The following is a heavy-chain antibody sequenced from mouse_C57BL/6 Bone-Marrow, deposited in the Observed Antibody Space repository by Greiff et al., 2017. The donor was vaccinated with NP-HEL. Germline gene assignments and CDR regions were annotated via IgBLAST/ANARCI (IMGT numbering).Heavy chain of an antibody. J-gene: IGHJ2*01. CDR2: ISSGGSYT. D-gene: IGHD3-3*01. CDR1: GFTFSSYG. CDR3: ARHCRDGYYLDY. V-gene: IGHV5-6*01. Sequence: EVKLMESGGDLVKPGGSLKLSCAASGFTFSSYGMSWVRQTPDKRLEWVATISSGGSYTYYPDRVKGRFTISRDNAKNTLYLQMRSLKSEDTAMYYGARHCRDGYYLDYWGKGTTLTVAS.